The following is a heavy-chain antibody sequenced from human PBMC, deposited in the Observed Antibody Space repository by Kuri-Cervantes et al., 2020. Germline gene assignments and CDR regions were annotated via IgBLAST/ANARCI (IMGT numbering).Heavy chain of an antibody. J-gene: IGHJ6*03. V-gene: IGHV3-21*03. CDR2: ISSSSSYI. CDR3: ARDGDTAMVPRYYYYYMDV. Sequence: GGSLRLSCAASGFTFSSYSMNWVRQAPGKGLEWVSSISSSSSYIYYADSVKGRFTISRDNAKNSLYLQMNSLRAEDTAVYYCARDGDTAMVPRYYYYYMDVWGKGTTVTVSS. CDR1: GFTFSSYS. D-gene: IGHD5-18*01.